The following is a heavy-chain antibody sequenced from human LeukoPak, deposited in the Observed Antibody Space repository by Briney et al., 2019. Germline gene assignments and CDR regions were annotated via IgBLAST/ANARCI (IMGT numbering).Heavy chain of an antibody. CDR3: AKDPYCSGGSCYSSNWFDP. Sequence: GGSLRLSCAASGFTFSSYGMHWVRQAPGKGLEWVAVIWYDGSNKYYADSVKGRFPISRDNSKNTLYLQMNSLRAEDTAVYYCAKDPYCSGGSCYSSNWFDPWGQGTLVTVSS. CDR1: GFTFSSYG. D-gene: IGHD2-15*01. CDR2: IWYDGSNK. J-gene: IGHJ5*02. V-gene: IGHV3-33*06.